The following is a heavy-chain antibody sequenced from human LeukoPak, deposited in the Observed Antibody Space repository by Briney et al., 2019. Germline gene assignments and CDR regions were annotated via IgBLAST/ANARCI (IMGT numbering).Heavy chain of an antibody. CDR1: GDSIGSSNW. CDR2: IYHSGST. Sequence: SETLSLTCAVSGDSIGSSNWWSWVRQPPGKGLEWIGEIYHSGSTNYNPSLKSRVTISVDKSKNQFSLKLSSVTAADTAVYYCARAELWFGEIRQEPGAFDIWGQGTMVTVSS. CDR3: ARAELWFGEIRQEPGAFDI. J-gene: IGHJ3*02. D-gene: IGHD3-10*01. V-gene: IGHV4-4*02.